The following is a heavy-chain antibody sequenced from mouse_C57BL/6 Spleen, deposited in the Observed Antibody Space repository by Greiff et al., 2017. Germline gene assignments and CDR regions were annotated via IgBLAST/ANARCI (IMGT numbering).Heavy chain of an antibody. Sequence: DVQLVESGGGLVQPGGSLKLSCAASGFTFSDYGMAWVRQAPRKGPEWVAFISNLAYSIYYADTVTGRFTISRENAKNTLYLEMSSLWSEDTAMYCCARQITTVVEGYFDVWGTGTTVTVSS. D-gene: IGHD1-1*01. J-gene: IGHJ1*03. CDR1: GFTFSDYG. CDR3: ARQITTVVEGYFDV. CDR2: ISNLAYSI. V-gene: IGHV5-15*01.